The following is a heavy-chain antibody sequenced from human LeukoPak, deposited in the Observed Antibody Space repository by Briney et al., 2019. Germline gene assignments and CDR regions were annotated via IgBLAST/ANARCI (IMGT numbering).Heavy chain of an antibody. Sequence: GVSLRLSCAASGFTFSSYAMSWVRQAPGKGLEWVSAISGSGGSTYYADSVKGRFTISRDNSKNTLYLQMNSLRAEDTAVYYCAKDKDSSSWYFDYWGQGTLVTVSS. V-gene: IGHV3-23*01. J-gene: IGHJ4*02. CDR1: GFTFSSYA. D-gene: IGHD6-13*01. CDR3: AKDKDSSSWYFDY. CDR2: ISGSGGST.